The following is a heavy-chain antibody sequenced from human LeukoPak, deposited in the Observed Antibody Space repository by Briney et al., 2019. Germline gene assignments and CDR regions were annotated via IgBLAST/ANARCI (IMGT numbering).Heavy chain of an antibody. CDR2: ISGSGDST. D-gene: IGHD1-26*01. J-gene: IGHJ4*02. CDR3: AKHTWGSTASFDY. CDR1: GFTFSSYA. Sequence: PGGSLRLSCAASGFTFSSYAMSWVRQAPGKGLEWVSAISGSGDSTYYADSVKDRFAIFRDNSKSTLHLQMNSLRAEDTAVYYCAKHTWGSTASFDYWGQGTLVTVSS. V-gene: IGHV3-23*01.